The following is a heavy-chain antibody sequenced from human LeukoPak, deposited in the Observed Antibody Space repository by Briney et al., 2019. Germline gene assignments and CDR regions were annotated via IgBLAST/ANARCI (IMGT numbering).Heavy chain of an antibody. CDR3: ASHKGAFDI. CDR2: ISSSSSTI. J-gene: IGHJ3*02. V-gene: IGHV3-48*04. Sequence: GGSLRLSCAASGLTFSSYSMNWVRQAPGKGLEWVSYISSSSSTIYYADSVKGRFTISRDNAKNSLYLQMNSLRAEDTAVYYCASHKGAFDIWGQGTMVTVAS. CDR1: GLTFSSYS.